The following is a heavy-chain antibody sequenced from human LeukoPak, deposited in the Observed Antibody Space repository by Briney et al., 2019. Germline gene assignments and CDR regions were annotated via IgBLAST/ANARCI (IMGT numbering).Heavy chain of an antibody. J-gene: IGHJ4*02. CDR2: INVYSGNT. V-gene: IGHV1-18*01. CDR3: VFGECSSTSCYPRKDY. CDR1: GYRFKTYG. D-gene: IGHD2-2*01. Sequence: ASVKVSCKASGYRFKTYGISWVRQAPGQGLEWMGWINVYSGNTDYMESFQGRVSMATDTSTTTVYMELRSLRSDDTAVYYCVFGECSSTSCYPRKDYWGQGTLVTVSS.